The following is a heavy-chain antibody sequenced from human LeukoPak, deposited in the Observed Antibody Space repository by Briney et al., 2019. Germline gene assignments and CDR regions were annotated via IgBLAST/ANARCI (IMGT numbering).Heavy chain of an antibody. V-gene: IGHV4-39*07. CDR3: ARDPAYLDF. Sequence: PSETLSLTCTVSGGSISSSSYYWGWIRQPPGKGLEWIGSIYYSGSTYYNPSLKSRVTMSVDTSKNQFSLKLSSVTAADTAVYYCARDPAYLDFWGQGTLVTVSS. D-gene: IGHD3-16*01. CDR2: IYYSGST. CDR1: GGSISSSSYY. J-gene: IGHJ4*02.